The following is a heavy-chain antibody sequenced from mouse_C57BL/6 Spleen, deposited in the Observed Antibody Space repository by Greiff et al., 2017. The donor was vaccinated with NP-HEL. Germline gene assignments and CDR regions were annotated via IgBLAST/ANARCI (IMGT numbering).Heavy chain of an antibody. V-gene: IGHV1-15*01. Sequence: QVQLQQSGAELVRPGASVTLSCKASGYTFTDYEMHWVKQTPVHGLEWIGAIDPETGGTAYNQKFKGKAILTADKSSSTAYMELRSLTSEDSAFYYCTRWGNYDPWFAYWGQGTLVTVSA. CDR1: GYTFTDYE. D-gene: IGHD2-1*01. CDR2: IDPETGGT. CDR3: TRWGNYDPWFAY. J-gene: IGHJ3*01.